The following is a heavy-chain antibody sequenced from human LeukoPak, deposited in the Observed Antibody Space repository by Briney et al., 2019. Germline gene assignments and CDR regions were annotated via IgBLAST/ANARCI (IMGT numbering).Heavy chain of an antibody. V-gene: IGHV1-8*01. CDR3: AKATAKGSGWYRYFDY. D-gene: IGHD6-19*01. J-gene: IGHJ4*02. CDR1: GYTFTSYD. Sequence: GASVKVSCKASGYTFTSYDINWVRQATGQGLEWMGWMNPNSGNTGYAQKFQGRVTMTRNTSISTAYMELSSLRSEDTAVYYCAKATAKGSGWYRYFDYWGQGTLVTVSS. CDR2: MNPNSGNT.